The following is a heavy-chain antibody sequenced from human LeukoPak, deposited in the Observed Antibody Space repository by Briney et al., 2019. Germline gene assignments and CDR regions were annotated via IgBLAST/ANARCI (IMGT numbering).Heavy chain of an antibody. CDR3: AGRYCTSGVCSPFDC. J-gene: IGHJ4*02. V-gene: IGHV3-48*04. CDR2: ISSSSSTI. D-gene: IGHD2-8*01. Sequence: GGSLRLSCAASGFTFSSYSMNWVRQAPGKGLECVLYISSSSSTIYYADSVKGRFTISRDNAKNSLYLQMNSLRAEDTAVYYCAGRYCTSGVCSPFDCWGQGTLLTVSS. CDR1: GFTFSSYS.